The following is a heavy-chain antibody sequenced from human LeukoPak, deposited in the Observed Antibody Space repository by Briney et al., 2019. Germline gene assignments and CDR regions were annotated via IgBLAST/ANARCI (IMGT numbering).Heavy chain of an antibody. CDR1: GGSFGGYY. J-gene: IGHJ4*02. CDR2: INHSGST. D-gene: IGHD5-18*01. Sequence: SETLSLTCAVYGGSFGGYYWSWIRQPPGKGLEWIGEINHSGSTNYNPSLKSRVTISVDTSKNQFSLKLSSVTAADTAVYYCASHEGGYSYGSFDYWGQGTLVTVSS. V-gene: IGHV4-34*01. CDR3: ASHEGGYSYGSFDY.